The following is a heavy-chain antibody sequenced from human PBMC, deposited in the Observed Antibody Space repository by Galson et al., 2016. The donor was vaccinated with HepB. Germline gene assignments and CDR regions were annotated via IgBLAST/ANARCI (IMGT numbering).Heavy chain of an antibody. Sequence: SVKVSCKASGYTFSSYGINWLRQAPGQGLEWMGWISPYNGSTHYAQKLQGRVTVTTDTSTSTAYMELRSLRSEDTAVYYCARRDTAMVHDYWGQGTLVTVSS. CDR3: ARRDTAMVHDY. V-gene: IGHV1-18*04. D-gene: IGHD5-18*01. CDR2: ISPYNGST. J-gene: IGHJ4*02. CDR1: GYTFSSYG.